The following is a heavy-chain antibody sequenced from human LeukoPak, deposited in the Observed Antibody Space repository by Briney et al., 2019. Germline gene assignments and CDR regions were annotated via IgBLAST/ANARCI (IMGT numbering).Heavy chain of an antibody. D-gene: IGHD5-18*01. J-gene: IGHJ4*02. CDR2: ISGSGGNT. V-gene: IGHV3-23*01. CDR1: EFTFSSSA. CDR3: ARGEYSYGYRFDY. Sequence: PGGSLRLSCAASEFTFSSSAMSWVRQAPGKGLEWVSAISGSGGNTYYADSVKGGFTISRDNSKNTLYLQMNSLRAEDTAVYYCARGEYSYGYRFDYWGQGTLVTVSS.